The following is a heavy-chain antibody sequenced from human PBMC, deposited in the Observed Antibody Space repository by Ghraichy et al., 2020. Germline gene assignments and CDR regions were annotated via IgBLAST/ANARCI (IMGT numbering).Heavy chain of an antibody. CDR3: ARDKGWGEGSNDAFDI. CDR1: GGTFSSYA. Sequence: SVKVSCKASGGTFSSYAISWVRQAPGQGLEWMGGIIPIFGTANYAQKFQGRVTITADESTSTAYMELSSLRSEDTAVYYCARDKGWGEGSNDAFDIWGQGTMVTVSS. D-gene: IGHD1-26*01. J-gene: IGHJ3*02. V-gene: IGHV1-69*13. CDR2: IIPIFGTA.